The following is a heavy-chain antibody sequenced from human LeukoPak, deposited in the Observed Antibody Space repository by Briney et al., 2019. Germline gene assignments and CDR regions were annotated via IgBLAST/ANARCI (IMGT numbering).Heavy chain of an antibody. CDR2: ISGHASST. D-gene: IGHD3-22*01. CDR1: GFTFSNYW. J-gene: IGHJ4*02. CDR3: ARGISYYERSGNHGYFDY. V-gene: IGHV3-74*01. Sequence: SLXLSCAVSGFTFSNYWMHWVRQAPGKGLVWVSRISGHASSTRYADSVKGRFTISRDNAKNTLYLQMDSLSAEDTAVYYCARGISYYERSGNHGYFDYWGQGTLVPVSS.